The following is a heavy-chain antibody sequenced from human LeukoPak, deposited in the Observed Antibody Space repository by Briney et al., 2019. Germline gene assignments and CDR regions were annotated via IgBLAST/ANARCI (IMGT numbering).Heavy chain of an antibody. CDR3: ARGRVAYFAYYSDY. CDR1: GDSITNYF. CDR2: VYYTGNT. D-gene: IGHD2/OR15-2a*01. V-gene: IGHV4-59*01. J-gene: IGHJ4*02. Sequence: SETLSLTCTVSGDSITNYFWSWIRQAPGKGMEWIGYVYYTGNTNYKPSLKSRVTISVDTSTNQFSLRLRSVTAADTAVYYCARGRVAYFAYYSDYWGRGTLVTVSS.